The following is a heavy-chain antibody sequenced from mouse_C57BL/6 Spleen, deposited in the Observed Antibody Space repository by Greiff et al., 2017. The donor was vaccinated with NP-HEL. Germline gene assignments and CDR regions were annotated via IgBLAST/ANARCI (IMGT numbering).Heavy chain of an antibody. J-gene: IGHJ2*01. CDR2: ISDGGSYT. CDR1: GFTFSSYA. Sequence: EVKLVESGGGLVKPGGSLKLSCAASGFTFSSYAMSWVRQTPEKRLEWVATISDGGSYTYYPDNVKGRFTISRDNAKNNLYLQMSHLKSEDTAMYYCARDYYGSNFDYWGQGTTLTVSS. V-gene: IGHV5-4*01. D-gene: IGHD1-1*01. CDR3: ARDYYGSNFDY.